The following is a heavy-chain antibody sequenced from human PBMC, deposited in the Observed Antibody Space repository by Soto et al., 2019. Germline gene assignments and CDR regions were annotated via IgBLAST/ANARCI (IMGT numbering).Heavy chain of an antibody. V-gene: IGHV1-18*01. Sequence: QVKLVQSGAEVKNPGASVKVSCKASGYSFTRYGIGWARQAPGQGLEWMGWINAYNGNTNYAQNLQGRLTLTTDTSTTTAYMELRSLRSNVTAIYYCAMVDVYVTPSPQDVWGQGTTVTVSS. CDR1: GYSFTRYG. CDR3: AMVDVYVTPSPQDV. D-gene: IGHD3-16*01. CDR2: INAYNGNT. J-gene: IGHJ6*02.